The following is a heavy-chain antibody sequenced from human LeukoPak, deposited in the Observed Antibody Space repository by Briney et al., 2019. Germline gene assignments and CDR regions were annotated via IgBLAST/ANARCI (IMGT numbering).Heavy chain of an antibody. Sequence: GGSLRLSCAASGFTFSSYEMNWVRQAPGKGLEWVSYISSSGSTIYYADSVKGRFTISRDNAKNSLSLQMNSLRAEDTAVYYCAREGWRDGFNYFDYWGQGTLVTVSS. J-gene: IGHJ4*02. CDR3: AREGWRDGFNYFDY. V-gene: IGHV3-48*03. CDR2: ISSSGSTI. D-gene: IGHD5-24*01. CDR1: GFTFSSYE.